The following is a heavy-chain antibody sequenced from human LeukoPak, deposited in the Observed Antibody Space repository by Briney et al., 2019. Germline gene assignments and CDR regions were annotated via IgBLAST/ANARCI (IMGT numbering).Heavy chain of an antibody. V-gene: IGHV3-30*03. CDR2: ISKDGSNK. D-gene: IGHD2-2*01. J-gene: IGHJ4*02. CDR1: GFTFSSYS. CDR3: AREDQQLPDY. Sequence: PGGSLRLSCAGSGFTFSSYSMNWVRQAPGKGLEWVAVISKDGSNKYCVDSVKGRFTISRDNSKNTVYLQMSSLRPDDTAVYYCAREDQQLPDYWGQGTLVTVSS.